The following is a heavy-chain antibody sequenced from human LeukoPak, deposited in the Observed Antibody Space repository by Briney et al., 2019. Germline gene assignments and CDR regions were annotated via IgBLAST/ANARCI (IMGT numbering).Heavy chain of an antibody. V-gene: IGHV3-7*01. CDR2: IKQGGSAK. CDR3: AREGY. CDR1: GFTFSSHW. Sequence: GGSLRLSCAASGFTFSSHWMSWVRQAPGKGLEWVANIKQGGSAKYYVDSVKGRFTISRDNAKNSLYLQMNSLRAEDTAMYYCAREGYWGQGTLVTVSS. J-gene: IGHJ4*02.